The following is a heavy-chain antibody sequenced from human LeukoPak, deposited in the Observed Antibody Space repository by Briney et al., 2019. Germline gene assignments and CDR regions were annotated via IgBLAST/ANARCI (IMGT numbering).Heavy chain of an antibody. V-gene: IGHV3-74*01. CDR3: AIGGTYGSGS. Sequence: GSLRLSCAASGFPFANTWMHWVRQAPGKGLVWVSLINNDGSITNYADSVKGRFTTSRDNAKNTVYLQMNSLRAEDTAVYYCAIGGTYGSGSWGQGTLVTVSS. CDR2: INNDGSIT. CDR1: GFPFANTW. J-gene: IGHJ4*02. D-gene: IGHD3-10*01.